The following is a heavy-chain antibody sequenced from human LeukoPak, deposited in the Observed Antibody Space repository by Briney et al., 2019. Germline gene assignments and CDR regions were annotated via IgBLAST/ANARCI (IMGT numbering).Heavy chain of an antibody. V-gene: IGHV5-10-1*01. D-gene: IGHD1-1*01. Sequence: GESLQISCKGSGYNFTSYWISWVRQLPGKGLEWMGRIDPSDSYTNYSPSFQGHVTISADKSISTAYLQWSSLKASDTAMYYCARQGYNWNDGEVYYYYGMDVWGKGTTVTVSS. J-gene: IGHJ6*04. CDR2: IDPSDSYT. CDR1: GYNFTSYW. CDR3: ARQGYNWNDGEVYYYYGMDV.